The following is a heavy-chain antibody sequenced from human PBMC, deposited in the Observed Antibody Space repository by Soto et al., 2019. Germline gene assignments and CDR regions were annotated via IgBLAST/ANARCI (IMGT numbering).Heavy chain of an antibody. V-gene: IGHV3-33*01. CDR3: AREDAVSMTTVTTVDY. D-gene: IGHD4-17*01. CDR2: IWYDGSNK. Sequence: GGSLRLSCAASGFTFSSYGMHWVRQAPGKGLEWVAVIWYDGSNKYYADSVKGRFTISRDNSKNTLYLQMNSLRAEDTAVYYCAREDAVSMTTVTTVDYWGQGTLVTVSS. CDR1: GFTFSSYG. J-gene: IGHJ4*02.